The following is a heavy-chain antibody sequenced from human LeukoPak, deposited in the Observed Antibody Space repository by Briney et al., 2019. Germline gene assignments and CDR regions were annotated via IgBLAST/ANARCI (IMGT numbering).Heavy chain of an antibody. D-gene: IGHD3-22*01. J-gene: IGHJ6*03. CDR2: INPRGGST. CDR1: GYTFTSYY. Sequence: ASVKVSCKASGYTFTSYYMHWVRQAPGQGLEWMGLINPRGGSTSYAQKFQGRVTMTRDMSTSTVYMELSSLRSEDTAVYYCASYAPGNDYYDSYYYYYMDVWGKGTTVTVSS. CDR3: ASYAPGNDYYDSYYYYYMDV. V-gene: IGHV1-46*01.